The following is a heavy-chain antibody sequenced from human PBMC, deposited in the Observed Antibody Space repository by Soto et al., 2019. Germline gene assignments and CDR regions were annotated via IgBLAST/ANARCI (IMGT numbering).Heavy chain of an antibody. D-gene: IGHD2-15*01. CDR2: IYYSGST. J-gene: IGHJ4*02. V-gene: IGHV4-39*01. CDR1: GGSISSSSYY. CDR3: ARHTPAISISDH. Sequence: SGTLSLTCTVSGGSISSSSYYWGWIRQPPGKGLEWIGSIYYSGSTYYNPSLKSRVTISVDTSKNQFSLKLSSVTAADTAVYYCARHTPAISISDHWGQGTLVTVSS.